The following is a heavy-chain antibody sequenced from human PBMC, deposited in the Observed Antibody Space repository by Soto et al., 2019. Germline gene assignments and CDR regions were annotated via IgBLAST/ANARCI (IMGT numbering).Heavy chain of an antibody. Sequence: GGSLRLSCAASGFTFSSYRMNWVRQAPGKGLEWVSFISSGSSSIYYADSVKGRFTISRDNDKNSLYLQMDSLRDEDTAVYYCARDLTGGYYVDIVGTKVGRCGMDVWGQGTTVTVSS. D-gene: IGHD5-12*01. CDR2: ISSGSSSI. CDR1: GFTFSSYR. V-gene: IGHV3-48*02. CDR3: ARDLTGGYYVDIVGTKVGRCGMDV. J-gene: IGHJ6*02.